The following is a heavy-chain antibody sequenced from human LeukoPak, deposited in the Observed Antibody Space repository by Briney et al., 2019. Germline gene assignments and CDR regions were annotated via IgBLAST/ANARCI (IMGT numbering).Heavy chain of an antibody. CDR3: TRVAKHYYDSNGNNWFDP. CDR1: GGSITVYY. V-gene: IGHV4-34*01. J-gene: IGHJ5*02. Sequence: LETLSLTPIHPGGSITVYYWCWIRHPPGEGVEWIGQINHIGSTNYTPSLKSRVTTSVPTTKNQLSLKLSSITASSTTLYYCTRVAKHYYDSNGNNWFDPWGQETLVTVSS. D-gene: IGHD3-22*01. CDR2: INHIGST.